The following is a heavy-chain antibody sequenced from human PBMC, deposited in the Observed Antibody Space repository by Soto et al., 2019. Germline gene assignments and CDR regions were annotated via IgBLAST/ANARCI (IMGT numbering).Heavy chain of an antibody. CDR1: GYTFTSYD. CDR2: MNPNSGNT. Sequence: QVQLVQSGAEVKKPGASVKVSCKASGYTFTSYDINWVRQATGQGLEWMGWMNPNSGNTGYAQKFQGRVTMTRNTSISTAYMELSSLRSEDQAVYYCARRGKQLVLSDFWFDPWGQGTLVTVSS. D-gene: IGHD6-6*01. CDR3: ARRGKQLVLSDFWFDP. J-gene: IGHJ5*02. V-gene: IGHV1-8*01.